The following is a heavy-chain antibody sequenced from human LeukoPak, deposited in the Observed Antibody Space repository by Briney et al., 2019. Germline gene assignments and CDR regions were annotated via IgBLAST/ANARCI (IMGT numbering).Heavy chain of an antibody. D-gene: IGHD6-19*01. CDR3: ARHSIAVTDDC. CDR1: GGSTSSSNYY. J-gene: IGHJ4*02. CDR2: IYYSGNT. V-gene: IGHV4-39*01. Sequence: SETLSLTCTVSGGSTSSSNYYWGWIRQPPGKGLEWIGSIYYSGNTYYNPSLKSRVSISVDTSRNQFSLRLSSVTAADTAIYYCARHSIAVTDDCWGQGTLATVSS.